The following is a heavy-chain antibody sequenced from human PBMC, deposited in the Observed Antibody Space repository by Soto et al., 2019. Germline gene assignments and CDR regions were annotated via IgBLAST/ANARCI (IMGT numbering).Heavy chain of an antibody. CDR1: GGSISSAGYS. D-gene: IGHD1-26*01. V-gene: IGHV4-30-2*01. J-gene: IGHJ4*02. CDR2: IYHSGST. CDR3: ARFFGGRGDY. Sequence: QLHLLESGSRLVKPSQTLSLTCTVSGGSISSAGYSWSWIRQPPGKGLEYIGYIYHSGSTYYNPSLKCRVTVSVDRSKNQFSLKLSSVTAADTAVYYCARFFGGRGDYWGQGTLVTVSS.